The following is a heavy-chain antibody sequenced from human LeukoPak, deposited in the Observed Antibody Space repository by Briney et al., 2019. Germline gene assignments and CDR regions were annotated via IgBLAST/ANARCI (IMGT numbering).Heavy chain of an antibody. J-gene: IGHJ5*02. V-gene: IGHV4-30-2*01. Sequence: PSETLSLTCAVSGGSISSGGYSWSWIRQPPGKGLEWIGYIYHSGSTYYNPSLKSRVTISVDRSKNQFSLKLSSVTAADTAVHYCASLNYDILTGWWFDPWGQGTLVTVSS. CDR3: ASLNYDILTGWWFDP. D-gene: IGHD3-9*01. CDR1: GGSISSGGYS. CDR2: IYHSGST.